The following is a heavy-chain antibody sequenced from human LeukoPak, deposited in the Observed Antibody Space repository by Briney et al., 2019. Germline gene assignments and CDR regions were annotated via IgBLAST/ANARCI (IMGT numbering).Heavy chain of an antibody. V-gene: IGHV3-23*01. CDR2: ISGSGGST. CDR1: GFTFSNHA. J-gene: IGHJ4*02. Sequence: GGSLRLSCAASGFTFSNHAMSWVRQAPGKGLEWVSGISGSGGSTYYADSVKGRLTISRDYSKNTLYLQMNSLRAEDTAVYYCAKDMTTVTTSYFDYWGQGTLVTVSS. CDR3: AKDMTTVTTSYFDY. D-gene: IGHD4-17*01.